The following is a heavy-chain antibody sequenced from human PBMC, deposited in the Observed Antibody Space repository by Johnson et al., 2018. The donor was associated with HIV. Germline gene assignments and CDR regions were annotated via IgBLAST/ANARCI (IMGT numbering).Heavy chain of an antibody. V-gene: IGHV3-30-3*01. Sequence: QMLLVESGGGVVQPGRSLRLSCAASGFTFSSYAMHWVSQAPGKGLEWVAVISYDRSNKYYADSVKGRFTISRDNAKKSIYLQMNSLRAEDTAVYYCATRDPTYRPGVFGIWGQGTMVTVSS. J-gene: IGHJ3*02. CDR1: GFTFSSYA. CDR2: ISYDRSNK. D-gene: IGHD1-14*01. CDR3: ATRDPTYRPGVFGI.